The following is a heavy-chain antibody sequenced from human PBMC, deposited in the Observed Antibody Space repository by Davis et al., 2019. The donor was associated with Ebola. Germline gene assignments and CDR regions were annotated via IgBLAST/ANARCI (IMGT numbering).Heavy chain of an antibody. CDR3: ARGVVGGYYYYYGMDV. V-gene: IGHV3-11*01. D-gene: IGHD2-15*01. CDR2: ISSSGSTI. Sequence: GESLKISCAASGFTFSDYYMSWIRQAPGKGLEWVSYISSSGSTIYYADSVKGRFTISRDNAKNSLYLQMNSLRAEDTAVYYCARGVVGGYYYYYGMDVWGQGTTVTVSS. J-gene: IGHJ6*02. CDR1: GFTFSDYY.